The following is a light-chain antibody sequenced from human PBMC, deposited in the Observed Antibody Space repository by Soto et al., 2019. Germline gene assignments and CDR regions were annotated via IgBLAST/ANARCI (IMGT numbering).Light chain of an antibody. CDR2: EVT. J-gene: IGLJ3*02. V-gene: IGLV2-14*01. Sequence: QSALTQPASVSGSPGQSITISCTGTRRDVGGYNYVSWYQQYPGKSPKLLIYEVTHRPSGVSNRFSGSKSGNTASLTISGLQAEDEADYYCRSYTSSSTLVFGGGTKLTVL. CDR3: RSYTSSSTLV. CDR1: RRDVGGYNY.